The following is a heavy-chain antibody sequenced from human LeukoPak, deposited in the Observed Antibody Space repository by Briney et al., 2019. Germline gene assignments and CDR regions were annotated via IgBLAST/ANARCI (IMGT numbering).Heavy chain of an antibody. Sequence: GESLKISCKASGYSFTSYWIGWVRQSPGKGLEWMGIIFPGDSDTRYSPSFQGHVTISAGKSINTAYLQWSSLKASDTAMYYCARRVDGYLDYWGQGTLVTVSS. J-gene: IGHJ4*02. V-gene: IGHV5-51*01. CDR1: GYSFTSYW. CDR2: IFPGDSDT. CDR3: ARRVDGYLDY. D-gene: IGHD3-16*02.